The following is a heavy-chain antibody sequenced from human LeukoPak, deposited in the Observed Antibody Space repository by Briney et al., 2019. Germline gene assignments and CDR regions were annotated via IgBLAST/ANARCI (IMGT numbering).Heavy chain of an antibody. V-gene: IGHV3-23*01. Sequence: GGSLRLSCAASGFTFSRYAMNWVRQAPGKGLDWVSVISASGGRTFYTDSVRGRFTISRDNSKNTLYLQMNSLRAEDTAVYYCATSEDVGSAFDIWGQGTMVTVSS. CDR3: ATSEDVGSAFDI. J-gene: IGHJ3*02. CDR1: GFTFSRYA. CDR2: ISASGGRT. D-gene: IGHD1-14*01.